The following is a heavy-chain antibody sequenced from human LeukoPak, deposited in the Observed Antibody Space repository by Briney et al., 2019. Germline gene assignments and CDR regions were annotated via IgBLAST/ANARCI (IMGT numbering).Heavy chain of an antibody. J-gene: IGHJ4*02. CDR3: AKFSGGYDYFDY. V-gene: IGHV3-23*01. CDR1: GFTFSSYA. Sequence: PGGSLRLSCAASGFTFSSYAMSWVRQAPGKGLEGVSAISGSGGSTYYADSVRGRFTISRDNSKNTLYLQMNSLRAEDTAVYYCAKFSGGYDYFDYWGQGTLVTVSS. CDR2: ISGSGGST. D-gene: IGHD5-12*01.